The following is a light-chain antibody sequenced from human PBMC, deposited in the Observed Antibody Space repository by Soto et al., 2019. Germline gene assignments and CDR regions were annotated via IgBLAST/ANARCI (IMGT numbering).Light chain of an antibody. Sequence: VIWMTQSPSLLSASTGDRFTISCLMSQGISSYLAWYQQKPGKAPELLIYAASTLQSGVPSRFSGSGSGTDFTLTISCLQSEDFATYYCQQYYSFPLTFGQGTKVDIK. J-gene: IGKJ1*01. CDR3: QQYYSFPLT. V-gene: IGKV1D-8*01. CDR2: AAS. CDR1: QGISSY.